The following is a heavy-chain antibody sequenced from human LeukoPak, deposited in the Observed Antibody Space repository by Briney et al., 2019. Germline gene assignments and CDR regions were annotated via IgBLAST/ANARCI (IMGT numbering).Heavy chain of an antibody. J-gene: IGHJ6*03. CDR1: GGSISSTSYY. V-gene: IGHV4-39*01. Sequence: PSETLSLTCTVSGGSISSTSYYWGWIRQPPGKGLEWIGSIYYRGSTYYNPSLKSRVTLSVDTSKNQFSLKLRSVTAADTAIYYCARVRYGSGSLYYYYYYMDVWGKGTTVTISS. CDR2: IYYRGST. CDR3: ARVRYGSGSLYYYYYYMDV. D-gene: IGHD3-10*01.